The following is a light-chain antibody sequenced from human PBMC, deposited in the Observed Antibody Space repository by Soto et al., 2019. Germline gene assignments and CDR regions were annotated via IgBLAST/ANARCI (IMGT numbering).Light chain of an antibody. J-gene: IGLJ3*02. CDR3: CSYGGTYTWL. CDR2: DVN. CDR1: SSDVGLYNY. Sequence: QSALTQPRSVSGSPGQSVTISCTGSSSDVGLYNYVSWYQQEAGKAPKLIIYDVNKRPSGVLDRFSGSKSGNTASLTISGLQADDEASYFCCSYGGTYTWLFGGGTQLTVL. V-gene: IGLV2-11*01.